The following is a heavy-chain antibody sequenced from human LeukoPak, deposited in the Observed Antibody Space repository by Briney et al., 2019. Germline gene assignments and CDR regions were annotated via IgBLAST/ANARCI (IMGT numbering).Heavy chain of an antibody. CDR1: GFTFDNYA. V-gene: IGHV3-9*03. CDR3: VKAPSQHFCSGYTYWYFDL. J-gene: IGHJ2*01. Sequence: GRTLRLSCAASGFTFDNYAMHWVRQAPGKGLEWVSGISWNSGSIVYADSVKGRFTISRDNAKNSLYLQMSSLRVEALALYYCVKAPSQHFCSGYTYWYFDLWGRGTLVTVAS. CDR2: ISWNSGSI. D-gene: IGHD3-3*02.